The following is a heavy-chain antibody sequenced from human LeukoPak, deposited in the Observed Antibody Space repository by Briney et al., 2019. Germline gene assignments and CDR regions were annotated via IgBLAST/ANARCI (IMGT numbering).Heavy chain of an antibody. D-gene: IGHD5-24*01. Sequence: SETLSLTCAVYGGSFSGYYWSWIRQPPGKGLEWIGEINHSGSTNYNPSLKSRVTISVDTSKNQFSLKLSSVTAADTAVYYCARGLTAIGDGYSYGVGYYFDYWGQGTQVTVSS. CDR1: GGSFSGYY. V-gene: IGHV4-34*01. J-gene: IGHJ4*02. CDR3: ARGLTAIGDGYSYGVGYYFDY. CDR2: INHSGST.